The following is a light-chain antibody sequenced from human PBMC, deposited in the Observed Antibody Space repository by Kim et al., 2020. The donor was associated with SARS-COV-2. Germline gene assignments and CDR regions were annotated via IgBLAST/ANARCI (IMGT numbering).Light chain of an antibody. J-gene: IGKJ1*01. CDR3: QQYNNLPWT. Sequence: DIQMTQSPSSLSASLGDRVTITCQASQDISSYLIWFQQRPGTAPKLLIYDASTLETGVPSRFSGSGSETDFTFTISSLQPEDIGTYYCQQYNNLPWTFGEGTKVEIK. CDR1: QDISSY. CDR2: DAS. V-gene: IGKV1-33*01.